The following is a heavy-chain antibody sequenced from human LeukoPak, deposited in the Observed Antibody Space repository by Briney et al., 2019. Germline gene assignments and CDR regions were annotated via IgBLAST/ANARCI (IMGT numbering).Heavy chain of an antibody. CDR3: ARDRREDY. Sequence: ASVKVSCTASGYTFTSYGITWVRQAPGQGLEWMGWISTYNGNTNYAQNLQGRVTMTTDTSTSTAYMELRSLRSDDTAMYYCARDRREDYWGQGTLVTVSS. CDR2: ISTYNGNT. CDR1: GYTFTSYG. J-gene: IGHJ4*02. V-gene: IGHV1-18*01.